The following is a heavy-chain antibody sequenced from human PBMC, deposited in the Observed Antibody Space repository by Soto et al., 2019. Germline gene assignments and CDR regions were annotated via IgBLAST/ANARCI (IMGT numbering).Heavy chain of an antibody. J-gene: IGHJ1*01. CDR2: INPYKGNT. CDR1: CYTFTTYG. Sequence: GXSVKVSFKASCYTFTTYGVTWVRQLPGQGLEWMGWINPYKGNTNYAQKFQGRLTMTRNTSISTAYLELSSLRSEDTAVYYCARAAVAAPNPGYFLHWGQGTPVTVSS. V-gene: IGHV1-8*02. D-gene: IGHD6-19*01. CDR3: ARAAVAAPNPGYFLH.